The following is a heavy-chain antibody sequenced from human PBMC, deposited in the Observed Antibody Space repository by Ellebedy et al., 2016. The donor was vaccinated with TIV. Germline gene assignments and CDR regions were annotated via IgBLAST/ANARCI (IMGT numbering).Heavy chain of an antibody. V-gene: IGHV3-23*01. Sequence: GESLKISXAASGFTFSSYAMSWVRQAPGKGLEWVSAISGSGGSTYYADSVKGRFTISRDNSKNTLYLQMNSLRAEDTAVYYCAKDWGGGYDFWSGYSEFDYWGQGTLVTVSS. D-gene: IGHD3-3*01. CDR3: AKDWGGGYDFWSGYSEFDY. CDR1: GFTFSSYA. CDR2: ISGSGGST. J-gene: IGHJ4*02.